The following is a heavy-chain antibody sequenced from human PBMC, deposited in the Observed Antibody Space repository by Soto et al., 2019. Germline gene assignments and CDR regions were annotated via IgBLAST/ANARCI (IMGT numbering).Heavy chain of an antibody. CDR2: ISGSGGST. D-gene: IGHD2-2*03. CDR1: GFTFSSYA. CDR3: AKEDGYCSSTRCRGSGY. Sequence: GGSLRLSCAASGFTFSSYAMSWVRQAPGKGLEWVSAISGSGGSTYYADSVKGRLTISRDNSKNTLYLQMNSLRAEDTAVYYCAKEDGYCSSTRCRGSGYWGQGTLVTVSS. V-gene: IGHV3-23*01. J-gene: IGHJ4*02.